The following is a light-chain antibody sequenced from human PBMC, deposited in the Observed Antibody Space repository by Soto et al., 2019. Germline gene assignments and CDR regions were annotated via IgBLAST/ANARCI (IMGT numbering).Light chain of an antibody. V-gene: IGLV1-40*01. CDR3: QSYDSSLSVVV. Sequence: QSVLTQPPSVSGAPGQRLTISCTGSTSNIGAGYDVHWYQQFPGTAPKLLIYGNNNRPSGVPDRFSGSKSGTSASLAITGLQTEDEADYYCQSYDSSLSVVVFGGGTQLTVL. CDR1: TSNIGAGYD. J-gene: IGLJ2*01. CDR2: GNN.